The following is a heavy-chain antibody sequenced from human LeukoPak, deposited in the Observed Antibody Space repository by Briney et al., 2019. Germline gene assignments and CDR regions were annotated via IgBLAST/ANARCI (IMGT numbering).Heavy chain of an antibody. D-gene: IGHD5-24*01. V-gene: IGHV4-39*07. CDR3: ARLRRDGYNYYYYYYMDV. CDR1: GGSISSSSYY. CDR2: IYHSGST. J-gene: IGHJ6*03. Sequence: SETLSLTCTVSGGSISSSSYYWGWIRQPPGKGLEWIGSIYHSGSTYYNPSLKSRVTISVDTSKNQFSLKLSSVTAADTAVYYCARLRRDGYNYYYYYYMDVWGKGTTVTVSS.